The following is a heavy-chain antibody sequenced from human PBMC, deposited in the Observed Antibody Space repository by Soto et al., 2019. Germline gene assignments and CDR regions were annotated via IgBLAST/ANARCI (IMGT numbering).Heavy chain of an antibody. CDR2: IYTSGST. V-gene: IGHV4-4*07. Sequence: GPGPGLPSETLSLTCTISGSSISSYYWSWIRQPAGKGLEWIGRIYTSGSTNYNPSLKSRVTMSVDASKNQFSLKLSSVTAADTAVYYCARDGVVVAATRVPSPYYYYGMDVWGQGTTVTVSS. J-gene: IGHJ6*02. CDR3: ARDGVVVAATRVPSPYYYYGMDV. CDR1: GSSISSYY. D-gene: IGHD2-15*01.